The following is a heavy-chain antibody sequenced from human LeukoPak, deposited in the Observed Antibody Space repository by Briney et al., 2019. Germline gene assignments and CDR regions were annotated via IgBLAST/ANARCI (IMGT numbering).Heavy chain of an antibody. CDR2: INPNSGGT. J-gene: IGHJ4*02. CDR1: GYTFTGYY. CDR3: ARGYCSGGSCQMSHFDN. D-gene: IGHD2-15*01. V-gene: IGHV1-2*02. Sequence: GASVKVSCKASGYTFTGYYMHWVRQAPGQGLEWMGGINPNSGGTNYAQKFQGRVTMTRDTSISTAYMELSRLRSDDTAVYYCARGYCSGGSCQMSHFDNWGQGTLVTVSS.